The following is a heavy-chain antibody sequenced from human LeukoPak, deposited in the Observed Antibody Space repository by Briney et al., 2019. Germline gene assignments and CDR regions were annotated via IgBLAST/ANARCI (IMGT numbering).Heavy chain of an antibody. Sequence: GGSLRLSCAASGFTFSAYSMNWVRQAPGKGLEWVSAISGSGGSTYYADSVKGRFTISRDNSKNTLYLQMNSLRAEDTAVYYCAKDRLDYRPYYFDYWGQGTLVTVSS. V-gene: IGHV3-23*01. D-gene: IGHD4-11*01. CDR3: AKDRLDYRPYYFDY. J-gene: IGHJ4*02. CDR1: GFTFSAYS. CDR2: ISGSGGST.